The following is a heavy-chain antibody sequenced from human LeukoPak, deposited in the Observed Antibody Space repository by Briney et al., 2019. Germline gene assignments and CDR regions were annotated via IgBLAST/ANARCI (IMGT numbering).Heavy chain of an antibody. Sequence: PGGSLRLSCAASAFTFSNYWMSWVRQAPGKGLEWVANIKQDRSEKYYVDSVKGRFTISRDNAKNSLYLQMNSLRAEDTALYYCAREEAYYYYMDVWGKGTTVTVSS. J-gene: IGHJ6*03. CDR1: AFTFSNYW. CDR3: AREEAYYYYMDV. CDR2: IKQDRSEK. V-gene: IGHV3-7*03.